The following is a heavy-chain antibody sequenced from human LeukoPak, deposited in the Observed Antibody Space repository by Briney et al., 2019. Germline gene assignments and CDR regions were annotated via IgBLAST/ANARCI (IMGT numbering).Heavy chain of an antibody. V-gene: IGHV3-30*02. J-gene: IGHJ1*01. D-gene: IGHD5-18*01. CDR3: AKGPPDTVQYFQH. Sequence: GRSLRLSCAASGFTFSSYAMHWVRQAPGKGLEWVSFIRYDGSNKYYADSVRGRFTISRDNSKNTLYLQMNSLRAEDTAVYYCAKGPPDTVQYFQHWGQGTLVTVSS. CDR2: IRYDGSNK. CDR1: GFTFSSYA.